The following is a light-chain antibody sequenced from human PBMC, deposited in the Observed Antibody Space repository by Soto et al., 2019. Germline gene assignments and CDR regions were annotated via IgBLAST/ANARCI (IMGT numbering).Light chain of an antibody. CDR2: EAS. J-gene: IGKJ4*01. CDR3: QQIYRYPLT. V-gene: IGKV1-9*01. CDR1: QGISRY. Sequence: PLTQSPSSLSASVGDRVTITCRASQGISRYLAWYQQKPGKVPKLLISEASTLESGVPSRFSGGGFGTDFTLTISSLQPEDFAIYYCQQIYRYPLTFGGGTKVEIK.